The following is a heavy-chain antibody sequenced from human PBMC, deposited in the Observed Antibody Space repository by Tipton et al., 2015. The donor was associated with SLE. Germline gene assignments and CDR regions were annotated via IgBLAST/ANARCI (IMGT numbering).Heavy chain of an antibody. Sequence: SLRLSCAASGFTFSSYGMHWVRQAPGKGLEWVANIKQDGSEKYYVDSVKGRFTISRDNAKNSLYLQMNSLRAEDTAVYYCAREGAVAGSFWGQGTLVTVSS. CDR2: IKQDGSEK. D-gene: IGHD6-19*01. V-gene: IGHV3-7*03. CDR1: GFTFSSYG. CDR3: AREGAVAGSF. J-gene: IGHJ4*02.